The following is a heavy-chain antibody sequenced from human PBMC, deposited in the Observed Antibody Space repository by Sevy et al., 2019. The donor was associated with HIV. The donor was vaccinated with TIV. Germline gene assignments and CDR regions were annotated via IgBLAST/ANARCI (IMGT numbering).Heavy chain of an antibody. CDR2: ISYDGSNK. Sequence: GGSLRLSCAASGFTFSSYAMRWVRQAPGKGLEWVAVISYDGSNKYYADSVKGRFTISRDNSKNTLYLQMNSLRAEDTAVYYCARDKDYDFWSGYLYYYYGMDVWGQGTTVTVSS. J-gene: IGHJ6*02. D-gene: IGHD3-3*01. CDR3: ARDKDYDFWSGYLYYYYGMDV. CDR1: GFTFSSYA. V-gene: IGHV3-30-3*01.